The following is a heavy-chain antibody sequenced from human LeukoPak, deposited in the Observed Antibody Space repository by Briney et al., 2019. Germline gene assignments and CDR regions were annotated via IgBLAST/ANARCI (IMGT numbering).Heavy chain of an antibody. CDR2: IIPIFGTA. CDR1: GGTFSSYA. D-gene: IGHD2-21*02. J-gene: IGHJ6*03. V-gene: IGHV1-69*13. Sequence: GASVKVSCKASGGTFSSYAISWVRQAPGQGLEWMGGIIPIFGTANYAQKFQGRVTITADESTSTPYMELSSLRSEDTAVYYCARARCGGDCYSRLFYYYYMDVWGKGTTVTISS. CDR3: ARARCGGDCYSRLFYYYYMDV.